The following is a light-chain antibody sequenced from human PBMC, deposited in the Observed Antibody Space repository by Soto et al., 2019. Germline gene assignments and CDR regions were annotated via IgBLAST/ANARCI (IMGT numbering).Light chain of an antibody. CDR2: EVT. CDR1: NSDVGIYKY. J-gene: IGLJ2*01. V-gene: IGLV2-14*01. Sequence: QSALTQPASVAGSPGQAITISCTGSNSDVGIYKYVSWYQQVPGKAPKLIIFEVTNRPLGVSDRFSGSKSGNTASLTISGLQTEDEADYYCSSYSSTNTLVVFGGGTKLTVL. CDR3: SSYSSTNTLVV.